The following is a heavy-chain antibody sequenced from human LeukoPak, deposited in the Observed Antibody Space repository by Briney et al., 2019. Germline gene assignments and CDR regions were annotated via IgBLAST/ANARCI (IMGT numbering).Heavy chain of an antibody. D-gene: IGHD3-10*01. V-gene: IGHV3-7*03. J-gene: IGHJ4*02. Sequence: GGSLRLSCAVSGFTFSGFWMSWSRQAPGKGLEWVASINSDGSEGYYADVVKGRFTISRDNAKNSLYLQINSLRAEDTAVYYCARHGGEMVYFDYWGQGTLVTVSS. CDR1: GFTFSGFW. CDR3: ARHGGEMVYFDY. CDR2: INSDGSEG.